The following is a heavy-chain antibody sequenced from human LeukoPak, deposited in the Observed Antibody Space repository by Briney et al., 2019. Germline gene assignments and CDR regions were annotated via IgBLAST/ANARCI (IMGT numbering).Heavy chain of an antibody. Sequence: GGSLRLSCAASGFTFSSYEMNWVRQAPGKGLEWVSYISSSGSTIYYADSVKGRFTISRDNAKNSLYLQMNSLRAEDTAVYYCARVFPKVTRGPWGQGTLVTVSS. J-gene: IGHJ5*02. CDR1: GFTFSSYE. V-gene: IGHV3-48*03. CDR3: ARVFPKVTRGP. D-gene: IGHD2-21*02. CDR2: ISSSGSTI.